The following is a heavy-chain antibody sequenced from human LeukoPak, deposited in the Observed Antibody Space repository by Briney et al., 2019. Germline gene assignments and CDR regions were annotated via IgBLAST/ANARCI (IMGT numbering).Heavy chain of an antibody. CDR1: GLTFISYS. CDR3: AELGITMIGGV. CDR2: ISSSSSYI. J-gene: IGHJ6*04. V-gene: IGHV3-21*01. Sequence: GGSLRLSCAASGLTFISYSMNWVRQAPGKGLEWVSSISSSSSYIYYADSVKGRFTISRDNAKNSLYLQMNSLRAEDTAVYYCAELGITMIGGVWGKGTTVTISS. D-gene: IGHD3-10*02.